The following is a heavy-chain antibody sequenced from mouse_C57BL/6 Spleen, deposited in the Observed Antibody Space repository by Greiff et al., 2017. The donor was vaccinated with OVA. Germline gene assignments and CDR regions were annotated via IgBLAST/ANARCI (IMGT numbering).Heavy chain of an antibody. CDR1: GFTFSSYA. V-gene: IGHV5-4*01. J-gene: IGHJ2*01. D-gene: IGHD2-3*01. CDR2: ISDGGSYT. Sequence: EVKLQESGGGLVKPGGSLKLSCAASGFTFSSYAMSWVRQTPEKRLEWVATISDGGSYTYYPDNVKGRFTISRDNAKNNLYLQMSHLKSEDTAMYYCARDRDGYSFDYWGQGTTLTVSS. CDR3: ARDRDGYSFDY.